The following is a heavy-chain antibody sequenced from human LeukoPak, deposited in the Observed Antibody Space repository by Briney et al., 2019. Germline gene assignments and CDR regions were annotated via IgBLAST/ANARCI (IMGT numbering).Heavy chain of an antibody. Sequence: SVKVSCKASGGTFSSYAISWVRQAPGQGLEWMGGIIPIFGTANYAQRFQGRVTITADESTSTAYMELSSLRSEDTAVYYCARGWLRFLEWLLDYWGQGTLVTVSS. CDR3: ARGWLRFLEWLLDY. J-gene: IGHJ4*02. V-gene: IGHV1-69*01. CDR1: GGTFSSYA. CDR2: IIPIFGTA. D-gene: IGHD3-3*01.